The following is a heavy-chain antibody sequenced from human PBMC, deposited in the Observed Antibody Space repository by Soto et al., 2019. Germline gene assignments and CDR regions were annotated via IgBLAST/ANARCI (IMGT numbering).Heavy chain of an antibody. CDR2: FSYNASA. CDR1: GGSINYSY. CDR3: ARINYGDYYYGMDF. J-gene: IGHJ6*02. D-gene: IGHD4-17*01. Sequence: PSETLSLTCTVSGGSINYSYWTLNRQPPGKGLEWIGYFSYNASANYNASLKSRLTISVDTSKNQFSLKLSSVTAADTALYYCARINYGDYYYGMDFWGQGTTVTVSS. V-gene: IGHV4-59*01.